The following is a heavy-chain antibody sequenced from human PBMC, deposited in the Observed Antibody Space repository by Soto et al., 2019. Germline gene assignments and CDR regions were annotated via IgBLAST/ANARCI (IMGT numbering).Heavy chain of an antibody. Sequence: GSLRLSCAASGFTFSSYGMHWVRQAPGKGLEWVAVIWYDGSNKYYADSVKGRFTISRDNSKNTLFLQMNSLRAEDTAVYYCARDGWDIVVVPAASHMTAGERYYYYYMDVWGKGTTVTVSS. D-gene: IGHD2-2*01. CDR1: GFTFSSYG. J-gene: IGHJ6*03. CDR2: IWYDGSNK. CDR3: ARDGWDIVVVPAASHMTAGERYYYYYMDV. V-gene: IGHV3-33*01.